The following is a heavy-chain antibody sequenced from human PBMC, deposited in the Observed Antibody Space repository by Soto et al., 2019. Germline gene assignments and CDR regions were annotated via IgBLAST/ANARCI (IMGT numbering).Heavy chain of an antibody. CDR1: GYSFTSYW. D-gene: IGHD2-2*02. V-gene: IGHV5-10-1*03. J-gene: IGHJ4*02. Sequence: EVQLVQSGAEVKKPGESLRISCKGSGYSFTSYWISWVRQMPGKGLEWMGRIDPSDSYTNYSPSFQGHVTISADKSISTAYLQWSSLKASDTAMYYCAREGYCSSTSCYTDYWGQGSLVTVSS. CDR3: AREGYCSSTSCYTDY. CDR2: IDPSDSYT.